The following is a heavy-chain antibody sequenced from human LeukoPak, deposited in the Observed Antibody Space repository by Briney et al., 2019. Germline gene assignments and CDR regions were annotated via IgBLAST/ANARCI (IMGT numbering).Heavy chain of an antibody. Sequence: GGSLSLSCAASGFTFTSYSMNWVRQAPGKGLEWVSTISGGGGSTYYADSVKGRFTISRDNSKNTLYLQVNSLRAEDTAVYYCAKGGKWDVTPFNYWGQGTLVTVSS. D-gene: IGHD1-26*01. CDR2: ISGGGGST. CDR3: AKGGKWDVTPFNY. CDR1: GFTFTSYS. V-gene: IGHV3-23*01. J-gene: IGHJ4*02.